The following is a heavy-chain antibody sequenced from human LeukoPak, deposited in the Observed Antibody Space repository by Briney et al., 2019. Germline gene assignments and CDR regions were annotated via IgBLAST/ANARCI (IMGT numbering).Heavy chain of an antibody. CDR3: ARQHIGGSYWIDY. CDR2: ISAYSGNT. J-gene: IGHJ4*02. CDR1: GYSFSYYG. V-gene: IGHV1-18*01. D-gene: IGHD3-10*01. Sequence: GASVKVSCKASGYSFSYYGINWVRQAPGQGLEWMGWISAYSGNTNYAQKLQGRVTMTTDTSTSTAYMEVRSLRSDDTAVYYCARQHIGGSYWIDYWGQGTLVTVSS.